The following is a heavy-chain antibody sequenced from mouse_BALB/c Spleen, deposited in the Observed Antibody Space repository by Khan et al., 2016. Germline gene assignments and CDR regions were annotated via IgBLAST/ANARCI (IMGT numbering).Heavy chain of an antibody. V-gene: IGHV14-3*02. CDR1: GFNITDTD. Sequence: VQLQESGAELVKPGASVKLSCKASGFNITDTDIHWVKQRPEQGLEWIGRVFPADGSTKYDQKFKGKATITADTSSNTAYMQLSSLTSEYSAVYFCAREWDYWGQGTTLTVSS. CDR3: AREWDY. CDR2: VFPADGST. J-gene: IGHJ2*01.